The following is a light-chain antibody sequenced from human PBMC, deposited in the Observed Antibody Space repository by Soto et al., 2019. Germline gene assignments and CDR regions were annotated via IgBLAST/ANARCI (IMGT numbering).Light chain of an antibody. Sequence: EVVLTQSPATLSLSPGESATLSCRASQNVGHNLAWYQQTPGQAPRLLIYAASDRATGIPARFRGSGSDTDFTLTITSVEPEDFVVYYCQQRSRWPRDTFGQGTKLEIK. CDR1: QNVGHN. CDR3: QQRSRWPRDT. V-gene: IGKV3-11*01. CDR2: AAS. J-gene: IGKJ2*01.